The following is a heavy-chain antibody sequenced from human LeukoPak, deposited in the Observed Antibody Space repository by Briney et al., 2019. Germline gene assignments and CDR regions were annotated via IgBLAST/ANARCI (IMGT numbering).Heavy chain of an antibody. J-gene: IGHJ4*02. V-gene: IGHV4-39*07. CDR2: IYYSGST. CDR3: ARTVADY. D-gene: IGHD6-19*01. Sequence: SETLSLTCTVSGGSISSSSYYWGWIRQPPGKGLEWIGSIYYSGSTYYNPSLKSRLTLSMDTSRNQFSLNLTSVTAADTAVYYCARTVADYWGQGTLVTVSS. CDR1: GGSISSSSYY.